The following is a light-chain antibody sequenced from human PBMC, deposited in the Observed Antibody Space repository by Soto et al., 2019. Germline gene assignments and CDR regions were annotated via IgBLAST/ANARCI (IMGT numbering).Light chain of an antibody. J-gene: IGKJ4*01. CDR1: QSILSW. Sequence: DIQMTQSPSTLSASVGDRVTITCRASQSILSWLAWYQQKPGKAPKLLIYKASNLESGVPSRFIGSGSGTEFTLTISSLQPDDSATYYCQQNNSYPLTFGGGAKVEIK. CDR3: QQNNSYPLT. V-gene: IGKV1-5*03. CDR2: KAS.